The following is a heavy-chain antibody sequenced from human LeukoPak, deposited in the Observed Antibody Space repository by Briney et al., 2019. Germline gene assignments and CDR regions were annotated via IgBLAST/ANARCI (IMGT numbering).Heavy chain of an antibody. V-gene: IGHV3-30-3*01. D-gene: IGHD2-8*01. CDR3: ARGNLGYCTNGVCYGDY. J-gene: IGHJ4*02. Sequence: GSLRLSCAASGFTFSSYAMHWVRQAPGKGLEWVAVISYDGSNKYYADSVKGRFTISRDNSKNTLYLQMNSLSAEDTAVYYCARGNLGYCTNGVCYGDYWGQGTLVTVSS. CDR2: ISYDGSNK. CDR1: GFTFSSYA.